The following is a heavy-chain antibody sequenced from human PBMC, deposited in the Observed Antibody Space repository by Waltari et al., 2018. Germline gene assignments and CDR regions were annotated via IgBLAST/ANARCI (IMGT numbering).Heavy chain of an antibody. Sequence: QVQLVQSGAEVKQPGASVKVSCKASGYTFTSYDINWVRQATGQGLEWMGWMNPNSGNTGYAQKFQGRVTMTRNTSISTAYMELSSLRSEDTAVYYCARGLGSGWYSYYYGMDVWGQGTTVTVSS. CDR3: ARGLGSGWYSYYYGMDV. CDR2: MNPNSGNT. CDR1: GYTFTSYD. J-gene: IGHJ6*02. D-gene: IGHD6-19*01. V-gene: IGHV1-8*01.